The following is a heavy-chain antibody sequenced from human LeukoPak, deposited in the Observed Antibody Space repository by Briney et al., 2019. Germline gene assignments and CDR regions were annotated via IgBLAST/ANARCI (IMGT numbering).Heavy chain of an antibody. CDR2: INPNSGGT. J-gene: IGHJ5*02. CDR1: GYTFTSYY. Sequence: GASVKVSCKASGYTFTSYYMHWVRQAPGQGLEWMGWINPNSGGTNYAQKFQGRVTMTRDTSISTAYMELSRLRSDDTAVYYCARAYYYDSSGPPEYNWFDPWGQGTLVTVSS. CDR3: ARAYYYDSSGPPEYNWFDP. D-gene: IGHD3-22*01. V-gene: IGHV1-2*02.